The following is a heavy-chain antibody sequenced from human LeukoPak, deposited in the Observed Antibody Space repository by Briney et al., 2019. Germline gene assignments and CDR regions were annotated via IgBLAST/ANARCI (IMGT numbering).Heavy chain of an antibody. D-gene: IGHD1-26*01. J-gene: IGHJ5*02. CDR2: IGTEGDS. CDR3: ARGPKINPPSWDAVGWFDP. V-gene: IGHV3-13*01. Sequence: GGSLRLSCAVSGFTFSRYDMHWVRQTPGKSLEWVSGIGTEGDSHYPDSVKGRFTISRENAKDSLYLQINNLRAGDTAVYYCARGPKINPPSWDAVGWFDPWGQGTLVTVSS. CDR1: GFTFSRYD.